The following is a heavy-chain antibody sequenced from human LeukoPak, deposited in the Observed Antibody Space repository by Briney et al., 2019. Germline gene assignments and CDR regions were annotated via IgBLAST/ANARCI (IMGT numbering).Heavy chain of an antibody. CDR1: GFTFDDYA. J-gene: IGHJ4*02. CDR3: AKDMGSGGLGVDY. D-gene: IGHD2-15*01. V-gene: IGHV3-9*01. Sequence: GRSLRLSCAASGFTFDDYAMHWVRQAPGKGLEWVSGIRWNSGSIGYADSVKGRFTISRDNAKNSLYLQMNSLRAEDTALYYCAKDMGSGGLGVDYWGQGTLVTVSS. CDR2: IRWNSGSI.